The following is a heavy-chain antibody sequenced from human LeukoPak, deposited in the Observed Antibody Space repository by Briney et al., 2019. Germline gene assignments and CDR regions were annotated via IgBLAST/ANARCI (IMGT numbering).Heavy chain of an antibody. D-gene: IGHD3-16*02. V-gene: IGHV3-23*01. CDR3: ALNGREVPSGAFDI. CDR2: ISGSGGIT. CDR1: GFTFSNYA. J-gene: IGHJ3*02. Sequence: AGGSLRLSCAASGFTFSNYAMSWVRQAPGKGLEWVSAISGSGGITYYADSVKGRFTISRDNSKNTLYLQMNSLRAEDTAVYYCALNGREVPSGAFDIWGQGTMVTVSS.